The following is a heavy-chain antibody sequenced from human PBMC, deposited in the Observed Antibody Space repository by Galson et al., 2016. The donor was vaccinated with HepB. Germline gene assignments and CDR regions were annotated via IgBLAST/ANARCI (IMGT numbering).Heavy chain of an antibody. CDR2: IHSSGST. J-gene: IGHJ4*02. V-gene: IGHV4-61*01. Sequence: LTCTVAGGTVTSGSDYWTWIRQPPGKGLEWIGYIHSSGSTNYNPSLKSRVTISVDTSKNQFSLRLSSVTAADTAMYYCAREGTYWGQGTLVTVSS. CDR3: AREGTY. CDR1: GGTVTSGSDY.